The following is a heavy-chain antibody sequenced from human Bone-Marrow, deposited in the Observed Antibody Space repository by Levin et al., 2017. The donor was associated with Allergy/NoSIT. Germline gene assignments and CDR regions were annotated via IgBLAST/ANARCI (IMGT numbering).Heavy chain of an antibody. CDR1: GFTFSSYA. D-gene: IGHD6-6*01. CDR3: ANRPSVSSSLFDY. CDR2: ISGSGGST. Sequence: GESLKISCAASGFTFSSYAMSWVRQAPGKGLEWVSAISGSGGSTYYADSVKGRFTISRDNSKNTLYLQMNSLRAEDTAVYYCANRPSVSSSLFDYWGQGTLVTVSS. J-gene: IGHJ4*02. V-gene: IGHV3-23*01.